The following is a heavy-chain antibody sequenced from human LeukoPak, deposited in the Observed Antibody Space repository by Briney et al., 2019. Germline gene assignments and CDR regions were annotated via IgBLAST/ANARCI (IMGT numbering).Heavy chain of an antibody. CDR2: ISSSSSAL. J-gene: IGHJ4*02. CDR3: ARGTIAVAGLGMSY. V-gene: IGHV3-48*01. Sequence: GGSLRLSCAASGFSFSSYSMNWVRQAPGKGLEWVSYISSSSSALYYADSVKGRFTISRDNAKNSLYLQMNSLRAEDTAVYNCARGTIAVAGLGMSYWGQGTLVTVSS. D-gene: IGHD6-19*01. CDR1: GFSFSSYS.